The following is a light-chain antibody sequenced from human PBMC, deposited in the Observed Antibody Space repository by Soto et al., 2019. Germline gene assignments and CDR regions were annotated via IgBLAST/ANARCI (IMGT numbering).Light chain of an antibody. J-gene: IGKJ1*01. CDR3: HQYNFWPT. Sequence: EILMTQSPVTLSVPAVQRPTLSFRARQIVSTNLAWYQQKPGQSPRLLIYGTSTRATDIPARFSGSGSGTEFTLTISSLQSEDSAVYYCHQYNFWPTFGQGTKVDIK. CDR1: QIVSTN. CDR2: GTS. V-gene: IGKV3-15*01.